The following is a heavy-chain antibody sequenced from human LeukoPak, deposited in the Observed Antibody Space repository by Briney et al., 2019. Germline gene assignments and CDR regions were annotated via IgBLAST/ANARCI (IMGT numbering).Heavy chain of an antibody. Sequence: GGSLRLSCAASGFTFSSYWMSWVRQAPGKGLEWVANIKRDGSERYYVDSVKGRFTISRDNAKNSLYLQMNSLRAEDTAVYYCARDPYSSGLLTFDIWGHGTMVTVSS. D-gene: IGHD6-19*01. CDR3: ARDPYSSGLLTFDI. V-gene: IGHV3-7*03. CDR1: GFTFSSYW. CDR2: IKRDGSER. J-gene: IGHJ3*02.